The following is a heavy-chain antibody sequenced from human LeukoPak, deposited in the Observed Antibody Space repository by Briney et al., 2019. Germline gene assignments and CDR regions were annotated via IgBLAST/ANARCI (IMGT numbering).Heavy chain of an antibody. CDR3: ARQSPGIAVAGLFDY. CDR1: GGSISSYY. CDR2: IYYSGST. D-gene: IGHD6-19*01. J-gene: IGHJ4*02. V-gene: IGHV4-59*08. Sequence: SETLSLTCTVSGGSISSYYWSWIRQPPGRGLEWIGYIYYSGSTNYDPSLKSRVTISVDTSKDQFSLKLSSVTAADTAVYYCARQSPGIAVAGLFDYWGQGTLVTVSS.